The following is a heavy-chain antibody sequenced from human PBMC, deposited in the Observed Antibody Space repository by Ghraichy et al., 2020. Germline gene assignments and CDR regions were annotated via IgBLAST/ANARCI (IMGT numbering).Heavy chain of an antibody. CDR2: IRSDGSNQ. CDR3: AKDTSFGSLQESVWFGDHGMDV. Sequence: GGSLRLSCPASGFTLSSYGMHWVRQAPGKGLEWVAFIRSDGSNQYYADSVKGRFPISRDISKNTLYLQMNSLRAEDTAVYYCAKDTSFGSLQESVWFGDHGMDVWGQGTTVTISS. J-gene: IGHJ6*02. V-gene: IGHV3-30*02. CDR1: GFTLSSYG. D-gene: IGHD3-10*01.